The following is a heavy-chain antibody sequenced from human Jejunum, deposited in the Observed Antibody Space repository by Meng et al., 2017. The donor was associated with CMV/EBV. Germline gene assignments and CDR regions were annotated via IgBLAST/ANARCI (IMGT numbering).Heavy chain of an antibody. J-gene: IGHJ5*02. CDR2: VSHTGTT. Sequence: QVQLQESGPGLVKPSGTLSLSCTVSGGSISNYNWWPWVRQSPGKGLEWIGEVSHTGTTQYNPSLKSRVVISVDESKNQFSLKLSSVSAADTAVYSCAKKNPGSPVRFDPWGQGILVTV. D-gene: IGHD1-26*01. V-gene: IGHV4-4*02. CDR3: AKKNPGSPVRFDP. CDR1: GGSISNYNW.